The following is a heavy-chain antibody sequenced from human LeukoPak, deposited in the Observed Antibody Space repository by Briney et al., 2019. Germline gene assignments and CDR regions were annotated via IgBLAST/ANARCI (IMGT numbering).Heavy chain of an antibody. V-gene: IGHV3-30*03. D-gene: IGHD3-10*01. J-gene: IGHJ4*02. CDR3: ASDWYYYGSGSYYTVDY. CDR2: ISYDGSNK. CDR1: GFTFSSYG. Sequence: GGSLRLSCAASGFTFSSYGMHWVRQAPGKGLEWVAVISYDGSNKYYADSVKGRFTISRDNSKNTLYLQMNSLRAEDTAVYYCASDWYYYGSGSYYTVDYWGQGTLVTVSS.